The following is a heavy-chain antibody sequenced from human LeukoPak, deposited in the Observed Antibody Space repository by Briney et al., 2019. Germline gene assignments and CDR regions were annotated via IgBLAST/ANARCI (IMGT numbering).Heavy chain of an antibody. CDR2: IKQDGSEK. CDR1: GFTFSSYW. Sequence: GGSLRLSCAASGFTFSSYWMSWVRQAPGKGLEWVANIKQDGSEKYYVDSVKGRLTISRDNAKNSLYLQMNSLRAEDTAVYYCAREGKGYYFDYWGQGTLVTVSS. CDR3: AREGKGYYFDY. D-gene: IGHD4-23*01. V-gene: IGHV3-7*01. J-gene: IGHJ4*02.